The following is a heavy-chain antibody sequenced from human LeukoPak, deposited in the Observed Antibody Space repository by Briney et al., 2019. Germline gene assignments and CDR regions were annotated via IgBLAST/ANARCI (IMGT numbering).Heavy chain of an antibody. CDR2: ISYDGSNK. CDR1: GFTFSSYA. V-gene: IGHV3-30-3*01. CDR3: ARDSDGYNLLNAFDI. J-gene: IGHJ3*02. D-gene: IGHD5-12*01. Sequence: GGSLRLSCAASGFTFSSYAMPWVRQAPGKGLEWVAVISYDGSNKYYADSVKGRFTISRDNSKNTLYLQMNSLRAEDTAVYYCARDSDGYNLLNAFDIWGQGTMVTVSS.